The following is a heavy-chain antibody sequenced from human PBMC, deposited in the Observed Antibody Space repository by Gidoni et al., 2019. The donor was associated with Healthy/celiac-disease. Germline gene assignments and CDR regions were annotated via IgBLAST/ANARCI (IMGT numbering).Heavy chain of an antibody. CDR3: ARDLWGDYGDYEDVDGSWFDP. CDR2: ISSSSSYI. CDR1: GFTFSRYS. Sequence: EVQLVESGGGLVKPGGSLRLSCAASGFTFSRYSMNWVRQAPGKGLEWVSSISSSSSYIYYADSVKGRFTISRDNAKNSLYLQMNSLRAEDTAVYYCARDLWGDYGDYEDVDGSWFDPWGQGTPVTVSS. D-gene: IGHD4-17*01. V-gene: IGHV3-21*01. J-gene: IGHJ5*02.